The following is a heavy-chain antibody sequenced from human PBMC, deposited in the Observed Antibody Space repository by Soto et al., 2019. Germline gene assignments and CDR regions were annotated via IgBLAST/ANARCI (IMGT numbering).Heavy chain of an antibody. CDR1: GFTFSSYG. Sequence: QVQLVESGGGVVQPGRSLRLSCAASGFTFSSYGMHWVRQAPGKGLEWVAVISYDGSNKYYADSVKGRFTISRDNSKNTLYLQMNSLRAEDTAVYYCAKTTHGFPITIFGEGFDYWGQGTLVTVSS. CDR3: AKTTHGFPITIFGEGFDY. J-gene: IGHJ4*02. D-gene: IGHD3-3*01. V-gene: IGHV3-30*18. CDR2: ISYDGSNK.